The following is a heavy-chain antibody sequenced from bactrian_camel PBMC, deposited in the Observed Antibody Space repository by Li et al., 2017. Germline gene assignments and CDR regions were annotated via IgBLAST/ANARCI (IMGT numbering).Heavy chain of an antibody. CDR2: VYFGGGST. Sequence: VQLVESGGGSVQPGGSLRLSCVGSGNTFSSYNMGWFRQVPGKEREGVAFVYFGGGSTYYADSVKGRFTTSRDNAKDTVYLQMNSLNSEDTAVYYCVRDIPPFGHSDNNYWGQGTQVTVS. J-gene: IGHJ4*01. CDR3: VRDIPPFGHSDNNY. D-gene: IGHD4*01. V-gene: IGHV3S40*01. CDR1: GNTFSSYN.